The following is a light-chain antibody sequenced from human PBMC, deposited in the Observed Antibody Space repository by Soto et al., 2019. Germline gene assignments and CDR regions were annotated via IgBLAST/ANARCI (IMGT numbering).Light chain of an antibody. CDR1: QTISSDY. J-gene: IGKJ1*01. V-gene: IGKV3-20*01. CDR2: GAA. CDR3: QHYNSYSEA. Sequence: EILLTQSPGPLSFSPGERATLSCRSSQTISSDYLAWYQQKPGQAPRLLIFGAATRAADIPDRFSGSGSGTEFTLTISSLQPDDFATYYCQHYNSYSEAFGQGTKVDIK.